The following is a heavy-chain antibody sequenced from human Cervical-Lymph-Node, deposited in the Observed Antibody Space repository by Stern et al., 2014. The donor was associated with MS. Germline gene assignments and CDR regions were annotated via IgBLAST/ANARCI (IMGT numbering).Heavy chain of an antibody. V-gene: IGHV3-48*01. CDR2: IRNSDSTI. CDR3: SRELGARVRGASHY. J-gene: IGHJ4*02. Sequence: EVHLVESGGGLVQPGGSLRLSCTASGFTFSTFTMNWVRQAPGKGLEWLSSIRNSDSTIFYADSVKGRFTISRDNAKNSLYLQMNTLRAEDTAMYFCSRELGARVRGASHYWGQGTLVTVSS. CDR1: GFTFSTFT. D-gene: IGHD3-10*01.